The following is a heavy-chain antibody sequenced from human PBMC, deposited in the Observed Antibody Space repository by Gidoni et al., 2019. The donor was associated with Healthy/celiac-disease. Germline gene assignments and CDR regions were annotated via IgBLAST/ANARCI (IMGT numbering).Heavy chain of an antibody. J-gene: IGHJ4*02. D-gene: IGHD4-17*01. Sequence: EVQLLESGGGLVQPGGSLSLSCAASGFTFSSYAMSWVRQAPGKGLEWVAAISGSGGSTYYADSVKGRFTISRDNSKNTLYLQMNSLRAEDTAVYYCAKGDYGDYGGFDYWGQGTLVTVSS. CDR2: ISGSGGST. CDR1: GFTFSSYA. V-gene: IGHV3-23*01. CDR3: AKGDYGDYGGFDY.